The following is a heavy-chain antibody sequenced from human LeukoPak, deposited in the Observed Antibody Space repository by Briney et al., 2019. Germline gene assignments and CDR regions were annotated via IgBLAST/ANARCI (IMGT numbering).Heavy chain of an antibody. Sequence: PSETLSLTCDVYGGSFSGYYWSWIRQPPGKGLEWIGEINHSGSTNYNPSLKSRVTISVDTSKNQFSLKLSSVTAADTAVYYCARGFSCSSTSCQRDDAFDIWGQGTMVTVSS. CDR2: INHSGST. D-gene: IGHD2-2*01. CDR3: ARGFSCSSTSCQRDDAFDI. J-gene: IGHJ3*02. CDR1: GGSFSGYY. V-gene: IGHV4-34*01.